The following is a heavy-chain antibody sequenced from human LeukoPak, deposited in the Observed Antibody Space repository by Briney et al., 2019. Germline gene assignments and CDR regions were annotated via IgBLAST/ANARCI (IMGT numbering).Heavy chain of an antibody. CDR1: GFTFSSYS. CDR2: ISSSSSYI. Sequence: GGSWRLSCAASGFTFSSYSINWFRQAPGKGLEWVSSISSSSSYIYYTDSVKGRFTISRDNAKNSLYLQMNSLRAEDTAVYYCARGSGYSYAFTGRERTKSRLDYWGQGTLVTVSS. V-gene: IGHV3-21*06. J-gene: IGHJ4*02. CDR3: ARGSGYSYAFTGRERTKSRLDY. D-gene: IGHD5-18*01.